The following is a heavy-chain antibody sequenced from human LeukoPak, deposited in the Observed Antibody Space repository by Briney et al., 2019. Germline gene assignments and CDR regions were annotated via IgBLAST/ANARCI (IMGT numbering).Heavy chain of an antibody. V-gene: IGHV4-34*01. CDR2: INHSGST. J-gene: IGHJ4*02. Sequence: PSETLSLTCAVYGGSFSVYYWSWIRQPPGKGLEWIGEINHSGSTSYNPSLKSRVTISVDTSKNQFSLKLSSVTAADTAVYYCARGQVTYTNSYREGNFLDYWGRGTLVTVSS. CDR3: ARGQVTYTNSYREGNFLDY. CDR1: GGSFSVYY. D-gene: IGHD5-18*01.